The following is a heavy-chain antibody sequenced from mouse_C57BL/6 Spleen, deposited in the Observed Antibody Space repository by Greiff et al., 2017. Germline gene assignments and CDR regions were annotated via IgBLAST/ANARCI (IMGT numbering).Heavy chain of an antibody. J-gene: IGHJ2*01. V-gene: IGHV1-50*01. D-gene: IGHD2-3*01. CDR1: GYTFTSYW. CDR3: ARRSSGYCVPYLVY. Sequence: VQLQQPGAELVKPGASVKLSCKASGYTFTSYWMQWVKQRPGQGLEWIGEIDPSDSYTNYNQKFKGKATLTVDTSSSTAYMQLSSLTSDDSAVYYCARRSSGYCVPYLVYWGQGTTLTVSS. CDR2: IDPSDSYT.